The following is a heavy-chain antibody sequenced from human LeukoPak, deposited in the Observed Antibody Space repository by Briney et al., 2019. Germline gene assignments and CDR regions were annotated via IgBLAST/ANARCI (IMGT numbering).Heavy chain of an antibody. Sequence: GASVKVSCKASGGTFSSYAISWVRQALGQGLEWMGVIIPIFGTANYAQKFQGRVTITADEFTSTAYMELGSLRSEDTAVYYCARRRGTYYDILTGYYNRNWFDPWGQGTLVIVSS. D-gene: IGHD3-9*01. CDR1: GGTFSSYA. CDR2: IIPIFGTA. V-gene: IGHV1-69*13. CDR3: ARRRGTYYDILTGYYNRNWFDP. J-gene: IGHJ5*02.